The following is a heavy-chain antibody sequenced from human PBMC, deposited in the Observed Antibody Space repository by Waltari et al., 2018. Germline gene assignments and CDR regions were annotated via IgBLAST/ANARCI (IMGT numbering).Heavy chain of an antibody. Sequence: QVQLVPSGSELQKPGASVTVPCKASGYTFTPYATNWVRQVPGQGLEWMGGINTNTGNPTYAQGFTGRFVFSLDTSVSTAYLQISSLKAEDTAVYYCARGWGSSSYWYFDLWGRGTLVTVSS. D-gene: IGHD6-6*01. CDR3: ARGWGSSSYWYFDL. V-gene: IGHV7-4-1*02. CDR1: GYTFTPYA. J-gene: IGHJ2*01. CDR2: INTNTGNP.